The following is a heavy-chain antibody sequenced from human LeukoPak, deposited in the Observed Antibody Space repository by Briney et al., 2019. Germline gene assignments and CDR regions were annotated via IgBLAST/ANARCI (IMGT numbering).Heavy chain of an antibody. Sequence: GGSLRLSCAASGFTFSSYSMNWVRQAPGKGLEWVSYISSSSSTIYYADSVKGRFTISRDNAKNSLYLQMNSLRDEDTAVYYCARSEAPYYDFWSGSPYWFDPWGQGTLVTVSS. D-gene: IGHD3-3*01. CDR2: ISSSSSTI. J-gene: IGHJ5*02. CDR3: ARSEAPYYDFWSGSPYWFDP. CDR1: GFTFSSYS. V-gene: IGHV3-48*02.